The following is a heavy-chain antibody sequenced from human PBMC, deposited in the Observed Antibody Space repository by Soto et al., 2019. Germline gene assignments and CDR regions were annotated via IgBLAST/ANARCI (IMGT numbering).Heavy chain of an antibody. J-gene: IGHJ6*02. CDR1: GYNISSYD. CDR2: MDPNRGHS. V-gene: IGHV1-8*01. D-gene: IGHD2-15*01. Sequence: ASVKVSCKASGYNISSYDIIWVRQAAGQGLEWMGWMDPNRGHSDSVQNFRGRVTMATNISASTAYMELSRLRSDDTAVYYCARDPPPRRVVAATGGSLAGVYYYYGMDVWGQGTTVTVSS. CDR3: ARDPPPRRVVAATGGSLAGVYYYYGMDV.